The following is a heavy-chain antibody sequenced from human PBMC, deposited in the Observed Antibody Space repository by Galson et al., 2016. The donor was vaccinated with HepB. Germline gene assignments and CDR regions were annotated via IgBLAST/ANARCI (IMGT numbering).Heavy chain of an antibody. Sequence: SVKVSCKASGDTFNNYIISWVRQAPGQGLEWMGWISAYNGNTNYAQKLQGRVTMTTDTSTTTAYMELTSLRSDDTAVYFCARARVGDYDTFDLWGQGTMVTVSS. V-gene: IGHV1-18*01. D-gene: IGHD4-17*01. CDR2: ISAYNGNT. CDR3: ARARVGDYDTFDL. J-gene: IGHJ3*01. CDR1: GDTFNNYI.